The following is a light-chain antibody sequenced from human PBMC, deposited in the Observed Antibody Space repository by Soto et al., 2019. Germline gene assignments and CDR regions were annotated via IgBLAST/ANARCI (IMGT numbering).Light chain of an antibody. Sequence: EIVLTQSPGTLSLSPGERATLSCRASQSVSSSYLAWYQQKPGQPPRLLIFDASNRATGIPDRFSGSGSGTDFTLTISSREHEDFAVYYCQHYGRSPPSWTFGQGTKVEIQ. J-gene: IGKJ1*01. CDR2: DAS. CDR3: QHYGRSPPSWT. CDR1: QSVSSSY. V-gene: IGKV3-20*01.